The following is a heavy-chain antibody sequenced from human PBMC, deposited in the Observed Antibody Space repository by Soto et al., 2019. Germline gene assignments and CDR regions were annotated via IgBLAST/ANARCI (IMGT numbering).Heavy chain of an antibody. Sequence: GGSLRLSCTASGFTFGDYAMSWVRQAPGKGLEWVGFIRSKAYGGTTEYAASVKGRFTISRDDSKSIAYLQMNSLKTEDTAVYYCTRGGNYLHDSAFDIWGQGTMVTVSS. D-gene: IGHD1-26*01. J-gene: IGHJ3*02. CDR3: TRGGNYLHDSAFDI. CDR2: IRSKAYGGTT. V-gene: IGHV3-49*04. CDR1: GFTFGDYA.